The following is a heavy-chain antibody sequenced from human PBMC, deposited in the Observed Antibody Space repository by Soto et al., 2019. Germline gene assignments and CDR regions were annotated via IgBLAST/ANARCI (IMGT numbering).Heavy chain of an antibody. D-gene: IGHD1-1*01. V-gene: IGHV4-61*01. Sequence: QVQLQESGPGLVRPSETLSLTCTVSGGSVRSGRYYWGWIRQPPGKGLEWIGYVYYSGSTNYNPSLKSRATISIDTFNDQFSLKLTSVTAADTAVYYCVSDPGLEPHYYYGMDVWGQGTTVTVSS. CDR2: VYYSGST. CDR1: GGSVRSGRYY. CDR3: VSDPGLEPHYYYGMDV. J-gene: IGHJ6*02.